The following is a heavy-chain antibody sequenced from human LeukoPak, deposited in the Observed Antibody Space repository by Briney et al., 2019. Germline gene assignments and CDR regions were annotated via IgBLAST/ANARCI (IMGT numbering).Heavy chain of an antibody. V-gene: IGHV4-34*01. CDR2: INHSGST. Sequence: SETLSLTCAVYGGSFSGYYWSWIRQPPGKGLEWIGEINHSGSTNYNPSLKSRVTISVDTSKNQFSLKLSSVTAADTAVYYCARSRYRGNYFDYWGQGTRVTVSS. D-gene: IGHD1-26*01. CDR1: GGSFSGYY. J-gene: IGHJ4*02. CDR3: ARSRYRGNYFDY.